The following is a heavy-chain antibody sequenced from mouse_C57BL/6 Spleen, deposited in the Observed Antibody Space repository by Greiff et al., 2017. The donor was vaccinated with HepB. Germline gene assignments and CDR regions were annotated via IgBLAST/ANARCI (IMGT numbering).Heavy chain of an antibody. CDR3: GRDQPYYYNAIDY. J-gene: IGHJ4*01. D-gene: IGHD2-12*01. CDR1: GFTFSSYA. V-gene: IGHV5-4*01. CDR2: ISDGGSYT. Sequence: EVQRVESGGGLVKPGGSLKLSCAASGFTFSSYAMSWVRQTPEKRLEWVATISDGGSYTYYPDNVKGRFTISRDNAKNNLYLQMSHLKSEDTAMYYCGRDQPYYYNAIDYWGSRNLSHRLL.